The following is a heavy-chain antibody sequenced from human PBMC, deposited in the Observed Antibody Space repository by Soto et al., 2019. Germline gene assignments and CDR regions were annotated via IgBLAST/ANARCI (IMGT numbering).Heavy chain of an antibody. J-gene: IGHJ4*02. CDR3: AREESSSSGNYFDY. CDR1: GYTFTGYY. V-gene: IGHV1-2*04. D-gene: IGHD6-6*01. Sequence: ASVKVSCKASGYTFTGYYMHWVRQAPGQGLEWMGWINPNSGGTNYAQKFQGWVTMTRDTSISTAYMELSRLRSDDTAVYYCAREESSSSGNYFDYLGQGTLVTVSS. CDR2: INPNSGGT.